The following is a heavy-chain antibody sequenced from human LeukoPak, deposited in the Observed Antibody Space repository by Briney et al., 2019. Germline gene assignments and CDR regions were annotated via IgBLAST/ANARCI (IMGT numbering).Heavy chain of an antibody. V-gene: IGHV3-21*01. J-gene: IGHJ4*02. CDR3: ASQLGVLRYFDWLG. CDR1: GFNFSSYS. Sequence: GGSLRLSCAASGFNFSSYSMNWVRQAPGKGLEWVSSISSSSSYIYYADSVKGRFTISRDNAKNSLYLQMNSLRAEDTAVYYCASQLGVLRYFDWLGWGQGTLVTVSS. CDR2: ISSSSSYI. D-gene: IGHD3-9*01.